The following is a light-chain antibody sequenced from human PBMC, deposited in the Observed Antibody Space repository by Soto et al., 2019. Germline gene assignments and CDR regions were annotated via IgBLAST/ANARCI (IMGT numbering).Light chain of an antibody. CDR2: EGN. J-gene: IGLJ2*01. CDR3: CSYAGNGTLK. Sequence: QSVLTQPVSVSGSPGQSITISCIGTSSDVGSYNFVSWYQQHPGKTPKVIIYEGNKRPSGVSDRLSGSKSGNTASLTISGLQAEDEADYYCCSYAGNGTLKFGGGTQLTVL. V-gene: IGLV2-23*01. CDR1: SSDVGSYNF.